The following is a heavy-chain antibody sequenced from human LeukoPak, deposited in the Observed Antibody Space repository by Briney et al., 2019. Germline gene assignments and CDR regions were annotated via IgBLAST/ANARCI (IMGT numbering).Heavy chain of an antibody. J-gene: IGHJ4*02. CDR1: GGTFSSYA. Sequence: SVKVSCKASGGTFSSYAISGVRQAPGQGLEWMGGIIPIFGTANYAQKFQGRVTITADKSTSTAYMELSSLRSEDTAVYYCARGSEYGSYYGSGSYNFDYWGQGTLVTVSS. D-gene: IGHD3-10*01. CDR2: IIPIFGTA. CDR3: ARGSEYGSYYGSGSYNFDY. V-gene: IGHV1-69*06.